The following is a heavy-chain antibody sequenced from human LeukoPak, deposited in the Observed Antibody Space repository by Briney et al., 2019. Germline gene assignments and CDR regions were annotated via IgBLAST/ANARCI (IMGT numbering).Heavy chain of an antibody. CDR2: INHSGST. CDR1: GGSFSGYY. J-gene: IGHJ4*02. Sequence: SETLSLTCAVYGGSFSGYYWSWIRQPPGKGLEWIGEINHSGSTNYNPPLKSRVTISVDTSKNQFSLKLSAVTAADTAVYYCARRRYSGQGTLVTVSS. CDR3: ARRRY. V-gene: IGHV4-34*01.